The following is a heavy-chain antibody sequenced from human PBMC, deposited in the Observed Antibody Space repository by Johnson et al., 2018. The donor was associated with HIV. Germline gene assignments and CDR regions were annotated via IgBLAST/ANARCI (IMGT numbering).Heavy chain of an antibody. CDR2: ISYDGSNK. J-gene: IGHJ3*02. Sequence: QVQLMESGGGLAKPAWSPRLSCAASQFSFSRYYMNCVRQAPGKGLEWVAFISYDGSNKYYVDSVKGRFTISRDNAKNSLYLQMNSLRAEDTAVYYCARYEGNYVAFDIWGQGTMVTVSS. V-gene: IGHV3-30*03. CDR1: QFSFSRYY. CDR3: ARYEGNYVAFDI. D-gene: IGHD1-7*01.